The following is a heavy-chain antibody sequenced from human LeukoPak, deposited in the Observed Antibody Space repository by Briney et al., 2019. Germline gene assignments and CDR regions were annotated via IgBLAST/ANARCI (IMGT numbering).Heavy chain of an antibody. J-gene: IGHJ4*02. CDR3: ATETIGRHYDY. V-gene: IGHV3-21*01. CDR1: GFTFSSCG. CDR2: IGPTGTDR. Sequence: GGSLGLSCAASGFTFSSCGFNWVRQAPGKGLEWVSSIGPTGTDRYYADSARGRFTISRDNAKNSMYLQMDSLRDEDTAVYYCATETIGRHYDYWGQGTLLTVSS. D-gene: IGHD1-14*01.